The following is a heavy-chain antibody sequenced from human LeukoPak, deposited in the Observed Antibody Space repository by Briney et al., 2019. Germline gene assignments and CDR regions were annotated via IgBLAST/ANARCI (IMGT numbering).Heavy chain of an antibody. Sequence: GGSLRLSCAASGFTFSTYVMNWVRQAPGKGLEWVSTISDSGGSTYYADSVKGRFTISRDNSKSTLYLQMNSLRAEDAAVYYCGRYYVMDVWGQGTSVTVSS. J-gene: IGHJ6*02. CDR3: GRYYVMDV. V-gene: IGHV3-23*01. CDR1: GFTFSTYV. CDR2: ISDSGGST.